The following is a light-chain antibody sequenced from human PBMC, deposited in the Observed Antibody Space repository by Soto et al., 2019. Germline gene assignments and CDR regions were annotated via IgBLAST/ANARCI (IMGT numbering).Light chain of an antibody. CDR3: QQYHSSPYT. Sequence: DIQMTQSPSSLSASVGDRVTITCRASQDISNYLAWYQQKPGKVPQLLIYAASTLQSGVPSRFSGSGSGTDFTLTIARLEPEDFAVYYCQQYHSSPYTFGQGTMLEIK. J-gene: IGKJ2*01. CDR2: AAS. V-gene: IGKV1-27*01. CDR1: QDISNY.